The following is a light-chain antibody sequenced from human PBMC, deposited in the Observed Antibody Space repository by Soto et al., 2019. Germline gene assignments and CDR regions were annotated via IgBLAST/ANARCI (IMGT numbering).Light chain of an antibody. CDR1: QSVSSNY. CDR3: LKYGSAFT. V-gene: IGKV3-20*01. Sequence: EIVLTQSPGTLSLSPGERATLSCRASQSVSSNYLAWYQHKPGQGPRRLIYAASSRATGIPDRFSGSGSGTDFTLTISRLEPEDFALYYCLKYGSAFTFGPGTKVDIK. J-gene: IGKJ3*01. CDR2: AAS.